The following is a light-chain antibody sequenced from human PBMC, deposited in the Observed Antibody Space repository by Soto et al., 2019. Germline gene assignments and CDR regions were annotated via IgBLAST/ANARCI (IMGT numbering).Light chain of an antibody. Sequence: DIQMTQSPSSVSAAVGDRVIITCRASQAFSNLLAWYQQKPGQPPKLFLNWASTRESGVPDRFIGGGSGTEFTLTISSLHAEDVAVYYCQQFFHAPTFGQGTKVDIK. J-gene: IGKJ1*01. CDR1: QAFSNL. V-gene: IGKV1-27*01. CDR3: QQFFHAPT. CDR2: WAS.